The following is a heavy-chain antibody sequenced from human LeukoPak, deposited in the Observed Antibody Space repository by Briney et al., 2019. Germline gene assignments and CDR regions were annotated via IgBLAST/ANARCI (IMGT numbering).Heavy chain of an antibody. D-gene: IGHD3-22*01. J-gene: IGHJ4*02. Sequence: ASVKVSCKASGGTFSSYAFSWVRQAPGQGLEWMGRIIPIFGTANYAQKFQGRVTITTDESTSTAYMELSSLRSEDTAVYYCARGAYDSSGYRRRTYYFDYWGQGTLVTVSS. CDR3: ARGAYDSSGYRRRTYYFDY. CDR2: IIPIFGTA. CDR1: GGTFSSYA. V-gene: IGHV1-69*05.